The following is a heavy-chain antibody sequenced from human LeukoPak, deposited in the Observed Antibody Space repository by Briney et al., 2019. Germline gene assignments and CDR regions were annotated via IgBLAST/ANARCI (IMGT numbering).Heavy chain of an antibody. CDR1: GYSFTSYW. CDR3: ARGDYYDSSGLLHRGYYFDY. CDR2: IYPGDSDT. J-gene: IGHJ4*02. Sequence: LGESLKISCKGSGYSFTSYWIGWVRQMPGKGLEWMGIIYPGDSDTRYSPSFQGQVTISADKSISTAYLQWSSLKASDTAMYYCARGDYYDSSGLLHRGYYFDYWGQGTLVTVSS. D-gene: IGHD3-22*01. V-gene: IGHV5-51*01.